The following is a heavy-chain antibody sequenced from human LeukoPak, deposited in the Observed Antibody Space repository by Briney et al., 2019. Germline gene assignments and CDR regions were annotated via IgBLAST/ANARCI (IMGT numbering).Heavy chain of an antibody. CDR3: ARDLGVAKDYYYMDV. J-gene: IGHJ6*03. V-gene: IGHV1-46*02. D-gene: IGHD3-3*01. CDR1: GYTFNSFS. CDR2: INPSGGST. Sequence: AASVKVSCKASGYTFNSFSINWVRQAPGQGLEWMGIINPSGGSTSYAQKFQGRVTMTRDTSTSTVYMELSSPRSEDTAVYYCARDLGVAKDYYYMDVWGKGTTVTVSS.